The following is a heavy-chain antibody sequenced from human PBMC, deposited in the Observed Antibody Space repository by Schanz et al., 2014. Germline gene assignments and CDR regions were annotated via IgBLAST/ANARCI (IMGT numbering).Heavy chain of an antibody. CDR2: IGGSGDST. CDR1: GFTFRVFA. CDR3: AKHVRSLTGNDY. J-gene: IGHJ4*02. V-gene: IGHV3-23*01. D-gene: IGHD3-9*01. Sequence: EVQLLESGGGLVQPGGSLRLSCVASGFTFRVFAMSWVRQAPGKGLEWVSGIGGSGDSTHYADSVKGRFIISRDNSKNTLYLQVNSLRAEDTAVYYCAKHVRSLTGNDYWGQGTLVTVSS.